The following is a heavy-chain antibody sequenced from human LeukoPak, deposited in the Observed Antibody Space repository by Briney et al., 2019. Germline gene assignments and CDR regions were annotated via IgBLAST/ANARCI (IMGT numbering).Heavy chain of an antibody. CDR1: GFNFNTYA. D-gene: IGHD1-26*01. J-gene: IGHJ4*02. Sequence: GGSLRLSCTASGFNFNTYAMHWVRQTPGMGLEWVAVISYDGINIYYLDSVKGRFTISRDNSNNTLYLQITSLRPEDTAVYYCVRGQKPWDPFDLWGRGTLVTVSS. CDR2: ISYDGINI. CDR3: VRGQKPWDPFDL. V-gene: IGHV3-30-3*01.